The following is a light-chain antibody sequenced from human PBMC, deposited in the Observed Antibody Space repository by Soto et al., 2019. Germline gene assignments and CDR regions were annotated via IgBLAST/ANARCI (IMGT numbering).Light chain of an antibody. J-gene: IGKJ1*01. CDR3: QQYGSSPWP. CDR1: QSVSSSY. Sequence: EIALSQSTGTQTLSPGERATLSCRASQSVSSSYLAWYQQKPGQAPRLLIYGASSRATGIPDRFSGSGSGTDFTLTISRLEPEDFAVYYCQQYGSSPWPFGQG. CDR2: GAS. V-gene: IGKV3-20*01.